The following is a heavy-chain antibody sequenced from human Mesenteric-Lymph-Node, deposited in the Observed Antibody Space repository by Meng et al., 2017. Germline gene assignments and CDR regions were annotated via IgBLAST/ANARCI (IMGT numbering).Heavy chain of an antibody. J-gene: IGHJ4*02. D-gene: IGHD1-26*01. CDR3: ARETSGSYSTLDQ. CDR2: ISAYNGNT. Sequence: ASVKVSCKASGYTFTSYGISWVRQAPGQGLEWMGWISAYNGNTNYAQKFQGRVTMTTDTSTSTGYMELRSLRSDDTAVYYCARETSGSYSTLDQWGQGTLVTVSS. V-gene: IGHV1-18*01. CDR1: GYTFTSYG.